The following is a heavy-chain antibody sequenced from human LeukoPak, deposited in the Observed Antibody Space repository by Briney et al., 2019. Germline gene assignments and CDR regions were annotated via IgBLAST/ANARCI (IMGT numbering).Heavy chain of an antibody. Sequence: GGSLRLSCAASGFTFSSYAMSWVRQAPGKGLEWVSAISGSGGSTYYADSVKGRFTISRDNSKNTLYLQMNSLRAEDTAVYYCARDRYCSSTSCYIGNFDSWGQGTLVTVSS. CDR3: ARDRYCSSTSCYIGNFDS. J-gene: IGHJ4*02. D-gene: IGHD2-2*01. V-gene: IGHV3-23*01. CDR1: GFTFSSYA. CDR2: ISGSGGST.